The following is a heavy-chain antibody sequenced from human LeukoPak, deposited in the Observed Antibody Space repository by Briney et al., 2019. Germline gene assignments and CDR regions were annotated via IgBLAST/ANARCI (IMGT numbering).Heavy chain of an antibody. Sequence: PGRSLRLSCAASGFTFSSYAMHWVRQAPGKGLEWVALISYDGTNKFYEDSVKGRFTISRDNSENTLFLQVNSLRAEDTAVYYCARDLTGWGESSGYSDYWGQGTLVTVSS. CDR2: ISYDGTNK. CDR3: ARDLTGWGESSGYSDY. J-gene: IGHJ4*02. V-gene: IGHV3-30*01. CDR1: GFTFSSYA. D-gene: IGHD3-22*01.